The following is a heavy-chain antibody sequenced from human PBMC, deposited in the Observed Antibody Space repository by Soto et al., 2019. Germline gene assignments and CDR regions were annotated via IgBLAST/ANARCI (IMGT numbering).Heavy chain of an antibody. Sequence: QVQLQQWGAGLLKPSETLSLTCAVYGGSFSGYYWSWIRQPPGKGLEWIGEINHSGSTNYNPSLKSRVTISVDTSKNQFSLKLSSVTAAETAVYYCASGANPSGGLDYWGQGTLVTVSS. CDR3: ASGANPSGGLDY. CDR1: GGSFSGYY. CDR2: INHSGST. J-gene: IGHJ4*02. V-gene: IGHV4-34*01. D-gene: IGHD2-15*01.